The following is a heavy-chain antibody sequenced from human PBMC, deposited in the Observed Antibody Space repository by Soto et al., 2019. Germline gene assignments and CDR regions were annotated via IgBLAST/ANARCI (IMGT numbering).Heavy chain of an antibody. Sequence: GGSLRLSCAASGFTFSSYAMHWVRQAPGKGLEWVAVISYDGSNKYYADSVKGRFTISRDNSKNTLYLQMNSLRAEDTAVYYCARGAGSGSYYDYWGQGTLVTVSS. V-gene: IGHV3-30-3*01. CDR1: GFTFSSYA. CDR2: ISYDGSNK. J-gene: IGHJ4*02. CDR3: ARGAGSGSYYDY. D-gene: IGHD3-10*01.